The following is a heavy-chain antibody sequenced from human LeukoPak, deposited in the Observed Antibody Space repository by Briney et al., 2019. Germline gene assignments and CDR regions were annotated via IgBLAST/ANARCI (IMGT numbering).Heavy chain of an antibody. V-gene: IGHV3-23*01. CDR1: GFTFSSYA. D-gene: IGHD2-2*01. Sequence: GGSLRLSCAASGFTFSSYAMSWVRQAPGEGLEWVSAISGSGGSTYYADSVKGRFTISRDNSKNTLYLQMNSLRAEDTAVYYCANTVVVPAAMGYDFWSGLYAFDIWGQGTMVTVSS. J-gene: IGHJ3*02. CDR2: ISGSGGST. CDR3: ANTVVVPAAMGYDFWSGLYAFDI.